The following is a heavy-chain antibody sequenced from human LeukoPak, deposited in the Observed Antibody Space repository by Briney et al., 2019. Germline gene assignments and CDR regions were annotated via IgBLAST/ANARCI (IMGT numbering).Heavy chain of an antibody. CDR3: ARAQATNVLLWFAVDY. V-gene: IGHV1-18*01. CDR2: ISAYNGDT. D-gene: IGHD3-10*01. CDR1: GYTFTSYG. Sequence: ASVKVSCKASGYTFTSYGISWVRQAPGQGLEWMGWISAYNGDTEYAQKLQGRVSMTTDTSTSTAYMELRSLRSDDTAVYYCARAQATNVLLWFAVDYWGQGTLVTVSS. J-gene: IGHJ4*02.